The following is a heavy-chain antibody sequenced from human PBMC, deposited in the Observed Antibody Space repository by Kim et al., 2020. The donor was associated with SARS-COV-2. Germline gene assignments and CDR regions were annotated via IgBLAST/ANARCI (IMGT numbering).Heavy chain of an antibody. D-gene: IGHD3-9*01. CDR1: GGSISSYY. CDR3: ARFNCDWLFMVFYY. Sequence: SETLSLTCTVSGGSISSYYWSWIRQPPGKGLEWIGSISYSGSTNYNPALKSRVAISVDTSKNQFSLKLSSVTAADTAVYYYARFNCDWLFMVFYYWGQGTLVTVSS. J-gene: IGHJ4*02. CDR2: ISYSGST. V-gene: IGHV4-59*13.